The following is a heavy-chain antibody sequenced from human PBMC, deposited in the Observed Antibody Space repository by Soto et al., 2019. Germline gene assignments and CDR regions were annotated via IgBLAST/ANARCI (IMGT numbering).Heavy chain of an antibody. Sequence: LSLTCVVSNFSISSGYYWGWIRQSPGKGLEWIASIYRSGTTSYNPSLKSRVTISVDPSKNQFSLMLTAVTAADTAVYYCARTHSRSYYSVSNYWGRGSLVTVSS. J-gene: IGHJ4*02. CDR1: NFSISSGYY. V-gene: IGHV4-38-2*01. CDR3: ARTHSRSYYSVSNY. D-gene: IGHD1-26*01. CDR2: IYRSGTT.